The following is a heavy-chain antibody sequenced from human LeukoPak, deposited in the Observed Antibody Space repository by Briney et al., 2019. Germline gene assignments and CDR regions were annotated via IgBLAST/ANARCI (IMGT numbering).Heavy chain of an antibody. J-gene: IGHJ5*02. Sequence: SETLSLTCTVSGGSISSSPYYWGWIRQPPGTGLEWIGTIYYRGSTYSNLSLNSRVTISLDTSKNQFSLRLRSVTAADTALYYCARHYLSDGILSTFDPWGQGTLVTVSS. CDR1: GGSISSSPYY. CDR3: ARHYLSDGILSTFDP. CDR2: IYYRGST. D-gene: IGHD2-2*01. V-gene: IGHV4-39*01.